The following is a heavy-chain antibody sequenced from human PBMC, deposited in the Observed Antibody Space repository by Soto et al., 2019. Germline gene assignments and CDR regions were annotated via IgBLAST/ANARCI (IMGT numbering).Heavy chain of an antibody. CDR3: AREGAVSGTNPFDV. CDR1: GFTFSNHG. J-gene: IGHJ3*01. Sequence: QVQLVESGGGVVQPGRSLTLSCAASGFTFSNHGMHWVRQAPGKGLEWVAGIWFDGTNKDYGDSVKGRFTITRDNSKNTVSLQMDSLRAEDTAVYYCAREGAVSGTNPFDVWGQGTMVTISS. D-gene: IGHD1-20*01. V-gene: IGHV3-33*01. CDR2: IWFDGTNK.